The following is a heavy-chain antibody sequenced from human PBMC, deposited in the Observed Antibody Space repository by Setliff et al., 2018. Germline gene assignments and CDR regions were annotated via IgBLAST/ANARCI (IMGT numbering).Heavy chain of an antibody. J-gene: IGHJ4*02. CDR3: ASHSPVVGREY. CDR1: GYTFINYE. CDR2: IIPILGIA. V-gene: IGHV1-69*10. D-gene: IGHD2-21*01. Sequence: GASVKVSCKASGYTFINYEINWVRQATGQGLEWMGGIIPILGIANYAQKFQGRVPITADKSTSTAYMELSSLRSEDTAVYYCASHSPVVGREYWGQGTLVTVSS.